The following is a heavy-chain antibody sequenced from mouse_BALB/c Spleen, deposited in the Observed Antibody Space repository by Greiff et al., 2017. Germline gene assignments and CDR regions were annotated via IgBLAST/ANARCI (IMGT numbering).Heavy chain of an antibody. CDR2: IWGDGST. CDR1: GFSLTGYG. J-gene: IGHJ4*01. V-gene: IGHV2-6-7*01. Sequence: QVQLKESGPGLVAPSQSLPITCTVSGFSLTGYGVNWVRQPPGKGLEWLGMIWGDGSTDYNSALKSRLSISKDNSKSQVFLKMNSLQTDDTARYYCARAYYGNYVGYAMDYWGQGTSVTVSS. D-gene: IGHD2-10*01. CDR3: ARAYYGNYVGYAMDY.